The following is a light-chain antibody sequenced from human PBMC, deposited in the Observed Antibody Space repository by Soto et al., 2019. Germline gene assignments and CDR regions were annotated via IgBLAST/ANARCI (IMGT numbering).Light chain of an antibody. CDR2: DES. Sequence: EIVLTQSPGTLSLSPGERATLSCRASESVSSGYLAWYQQKPGQAPRLLIYDESSRATGIPDRFSGSGSGTDFTLTISRLDPEDFAVYYCQQYGSSPWKFGQGTKVEI. CDR3: QQYGSSPWK. CDR1: ESVSSGY. J-gene: IGKJ1*01. V-gene: IGKV3-20*01.